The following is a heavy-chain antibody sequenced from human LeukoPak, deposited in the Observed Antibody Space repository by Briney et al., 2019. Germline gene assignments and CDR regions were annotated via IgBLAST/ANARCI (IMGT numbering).Heavy chain of an antibody. CDR3: ARDGPGSSVDY. V-gene: IGHV4-59*01. CDR2: IYYSGST. D-gene: IGHD6-13*01. CDR1: LVAIRSYY. Sequence: PFETLSLTRTVSLVAIRSYYWSSIWQPPGKGLEWIGYIYYSGSTNYNPSPKSRVTISVDTSKTQFSLKLSSVTAADTAVYYCARDGPGSSVDYWGQGTMVTVSS. J-gene: IGHJ4*02.